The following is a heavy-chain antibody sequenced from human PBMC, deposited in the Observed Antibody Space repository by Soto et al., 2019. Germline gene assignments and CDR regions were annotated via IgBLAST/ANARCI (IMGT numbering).Heavy chain of an antibody. CDR2: INPGDSDT. D-gene: IGHD1-1*01. CDR3: ARQLDRYSSCYGWGG. Sequence: GESLKISCQGFGYRFSSYWIGWVRQMPGKGLEWMGIINPGDSDTRYSPSFQGQVTISADTSINTAYLQWSSLKASDTAMYYCARQLDRYSSCYGWGGWGQGTTVTVSS. CDR1: GYRFSSYW. J-gene: IGHJ6*02. V-gene: IGHV5-51*01.